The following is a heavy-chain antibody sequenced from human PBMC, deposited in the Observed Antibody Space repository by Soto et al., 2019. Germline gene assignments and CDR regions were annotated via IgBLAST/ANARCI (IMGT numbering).Heavy chain of an antibody. CDR2: IDPSGTGT. J-gene: IGHJ4*01. CDR1: GYTFSYYY. V-gene: IGHV1-46*03. Sequence: ASVKVSCKASGYTFSYYYMHWGRQAPGQGLEWMGVIDPSGTGTAYAQKFQGRVTITRDTSTSTMYMFLSSLGSEDTAVYYCVRVGAAVGPSTPFDYW. D-gene: IGHD1-26*01. CDR3: VRVGAAVGPSTPFDY.